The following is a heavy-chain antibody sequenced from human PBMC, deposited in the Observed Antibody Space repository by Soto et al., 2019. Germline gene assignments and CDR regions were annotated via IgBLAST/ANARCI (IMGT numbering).Heavy chain of an antibody. CDR1: GFTFTSYG. D-gene: IGHD2-21*02. CDR2: ISSSSSYI. J-gene: IGHJ3*02. V-gene: IGHV3-21*01. Sequence: GGSLRLSCVASGFTFTSYGMHWVRQAPGKGLEWVSSISSSSSYIYYADSVKGRFTISRDNAKNSLYLQMNSLRAEDTAVYYCARDSLSFCGGDCYLDAFDIWGQGTMVTVSS. CDR3: ARDSLSFCGGDCYLDAFDI.